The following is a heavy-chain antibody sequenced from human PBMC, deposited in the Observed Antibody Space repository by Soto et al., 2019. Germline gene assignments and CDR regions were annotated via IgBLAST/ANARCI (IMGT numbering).Heavy chain of an antibody. V-gene: IGHV3-23*01. J-gene: IGHJ6*02. D-gene: IGHD2-2*01. CDR3: ATSISCPPTICGYSYHYGMDV. Sequence: PGGSLRLSCAASGSTFSSYAMNWVRQAPGTGLQWVSGIGGSGDNTYYTDSAKGRFTISRDNSKSTLYLQMNSLRAEDTALYYCATSISCPPTICGYSYHYGMDVWGQGTTVTVSS. CDR2: IGGSGDNT. CDR1: GSTFSSYA.